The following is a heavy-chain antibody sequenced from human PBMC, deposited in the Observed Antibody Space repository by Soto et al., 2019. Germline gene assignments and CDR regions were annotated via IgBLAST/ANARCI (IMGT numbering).Heavy chain of an antibody. CDR3: ARHSSSWPIFDY. D-gene: IGHD6-13*01. CDR2: IYYSGSS. CDR1: GGSIGNSY. J-gene: IGHJ4*02. V-gene: IGHV4-59*08. Sequence: QVQLQESGPGLVKPSETLSLTCTVSGGSIGNSYWSWIRQSPGKGLEWIGYIYYSGSSNYNPSLTSRASISVDTSKNQFSLKLSSVTAADTAVYYCARHSSSWPIFDYWGQGTLVIVSS.